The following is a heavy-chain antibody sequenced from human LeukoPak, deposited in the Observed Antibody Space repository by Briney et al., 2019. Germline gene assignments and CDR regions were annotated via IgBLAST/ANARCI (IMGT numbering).Heavy chain of an antibody. D-gene: IGHD3-22*01. CDR2: IKQDGSEK. Sequence: PGGSLRLSCAASGFTFSSYWMTWLRQAPGKGLEWVANIKQDGSEKYYVDSVKGRFTISRDNAKNSLYLQMNSLRAEDTAVYYCARGRSALIGSYYYYYMDVWGKGTTVTVSS. V-gene: IGHV3-7*04. J-gene: IGHJ6*03. CDR3: ARGRSALIGSYYYYYMDV. CDR1: GFTFSSYW.